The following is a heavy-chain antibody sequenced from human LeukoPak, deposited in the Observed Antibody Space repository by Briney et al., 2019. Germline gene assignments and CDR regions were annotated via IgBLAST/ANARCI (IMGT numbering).Heavy chain of an antibody. CDR1: GGSFSGYY. D-gene: IGHD2-15*01. J-gene: IGHJ5*02. V-gene: IGHV4-34*01. Sequence: SETLSLTCAVYGGSFSGYYWSWIRQPPGKGLEWIGEINHSGSTNYNPSLKSRVTISVDRSKNQFSLKLSSVTAADTAVYYCARDRGYCSGGSCYSGWFDPWGQGTLVTVSS. CDR2: INHSGST. CDR3: ARDRGYCSGGSCYSGWFDP.